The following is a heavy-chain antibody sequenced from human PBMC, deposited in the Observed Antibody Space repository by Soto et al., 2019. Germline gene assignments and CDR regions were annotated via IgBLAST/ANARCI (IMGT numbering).Heavy chain of an antibody. J-gene: IGHJ4*02. CDR3: ARVNGYSSGWFDY. V-gene: IGHV3-23*01. Sequence: EVQLLESGGGLVQPGGSLRLSCAASGFTFTSYGMSWVRQAPGKGLEWVSAISGSGGSTYYPDSVKGRFTISRDNSKITLYLQMTSLRAEDTAVYYFARVNGYSSGWFDYWGQGPRVTVSS. CDR2: ISGSGGST. CDR1: GFTFTSYG. D-gene: IGHD6-19*01.